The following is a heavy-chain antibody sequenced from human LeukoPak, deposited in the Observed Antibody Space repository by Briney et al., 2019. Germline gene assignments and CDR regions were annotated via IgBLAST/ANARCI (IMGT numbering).Heavy chain of an antibody. V-gene: IGHV3-23*01. CDR2: ISGSGGST. CDR3: ARDYGGTYYFDY. Sequence: GGSLRLSCAASGFTFSSYAMSWVRQAPGRGLEWVSAISGSGGSTYYADSVKGRFTISRDNSKNTLYLQMNSLRAEDTAVYYCARDYGGTYYFDYWGQGTLVTVSS. CDR1: GFTFSSYA. J-gene: IGHJ4*02. D-gene: IGHD4-23*01.